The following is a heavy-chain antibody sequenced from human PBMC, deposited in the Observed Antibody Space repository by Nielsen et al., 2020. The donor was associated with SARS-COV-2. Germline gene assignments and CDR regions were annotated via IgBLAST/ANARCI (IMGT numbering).Heavy chain of an antibody. D-gene: IGHD1-26*01. V-gene: IGHV4-39*07. CDR2: IYYSGST. CDR3: ARFGGWELLLDY. J-gene: IGHJ4*02. Sequence: WIRQPPGKGLEWIGSIYYSGSTYYNPFLKSRVTISVDTSKNQFSLKLSSVTAADTAVYYCARFGGWELLLDYWGQGTLVTVSS.